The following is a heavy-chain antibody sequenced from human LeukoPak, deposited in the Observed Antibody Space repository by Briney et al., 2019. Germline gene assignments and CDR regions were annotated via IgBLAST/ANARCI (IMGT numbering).Heavy chain of an antibody. D-gene: IGHD5-24*01. Sequence: PSETLSLTCAVSGGSISSGGYSWSRIRQPPGKGLEWIGYIYHSGSTYYNPSLKSRVTISVDTSKNQFSLKLSSVTAADTAVYYCARAHNDGMDVWGQGTTVTVSS. CDR1: GGSISSGGYS. CDR2: IYHSGST. CDR3: ARAHNDGMDV. J-gene: IGHJ6*02. V-gene: IGHV4-30-2*05.